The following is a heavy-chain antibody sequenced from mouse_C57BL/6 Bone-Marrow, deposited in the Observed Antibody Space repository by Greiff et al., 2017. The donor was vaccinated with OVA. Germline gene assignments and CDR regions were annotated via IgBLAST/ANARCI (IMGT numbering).Heavy chain of an antibody. V-gene: IGHV1-76*01. Sequence: LVESGAELVRPGASVKLSCKASGYTFTDYYINWVKQRPGQGLEWIARIYPGSGNTYYNEKFKGKATLTAEKSSSTAYMQLSSLTSEDSAVYCCARWGLGDYWGQGTTLTVSS. D-gene: IGHD3-3*01. CDR3: ARWGLGDY. CDR2: IYPGSGNT. CDR1: GYTFTDYY. J-gene: IGHJ2*01.